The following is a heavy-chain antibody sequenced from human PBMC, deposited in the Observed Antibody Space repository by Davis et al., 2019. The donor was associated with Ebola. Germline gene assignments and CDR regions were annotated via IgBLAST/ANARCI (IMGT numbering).Heavy chain of an antibody. V-gene: IGHV4-4*02. CDR2: LYHSGST. Sequence: SETLSLTCAVSGGSISSSNWWSWVRQPPGKGLEWIGALYHSGSTNYNPSLKSRVTISVDKSKNQFSLKLSSVTAADTAVYYCARLTSMVRGVIIEGIWFDPWGQGTLVTVSS. CDR1: GGSISSSNW. J-gene: IGHJ5*02. CDR3: ARLTSMVRGVIIEGIWFDP. D-gene: IGHD3-10*01.